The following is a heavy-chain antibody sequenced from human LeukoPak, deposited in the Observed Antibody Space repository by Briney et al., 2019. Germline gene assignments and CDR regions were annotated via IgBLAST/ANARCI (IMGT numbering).Heavy chain of an antibody. CDR1: GGSISSGGYY. J-gene: IGHJ4*02. CDR3: ARTAGWSYGFDY. V-gene: IGHV4-31*03. Sequence: SETLSLTCTVSGGSISSGGYYWTWIRQYPGKGLEWIGYIYYSGTTYYNPSLQSRVTVSGDTSKNQFSLKLSSVTAADTAVYYCARTAGWSYGFDYWGQGTLVTVSS. CDR2: IYYSGTT. D-gene: IGHD3-16*01.